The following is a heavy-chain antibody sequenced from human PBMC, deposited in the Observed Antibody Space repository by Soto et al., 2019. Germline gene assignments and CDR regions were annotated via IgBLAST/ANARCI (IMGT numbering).Heavy chain of an antibody. CDR3: ARGRRDYYDSGDWVPLAY. Sequence: QVQLVQSRAEVKKPGASVKVSCKASGYTFTNYDINWVRQATGQGLEWMGWMNPDSGDTRYAQEFQGRVTMTRDTSISTAYMELSSLRSEDTAIYYCARGRRDYYDSGDWVPLAYWGQGTLVIVSS. V-gene: IGHV1-8*01. CDR1: GYTFTNYD. J-gene: IGHJ4*02. CDR2: MNPDSGDT. D-gene: IGHD3-22*01.